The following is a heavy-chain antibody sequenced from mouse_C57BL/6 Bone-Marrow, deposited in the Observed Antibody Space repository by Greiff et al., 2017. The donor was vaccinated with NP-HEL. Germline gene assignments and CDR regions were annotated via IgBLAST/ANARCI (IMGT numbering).Heavy chain of an antibody. Sequence: QVQLQQPGAELVRPGTSVKLSCKASGYTFTSYWMHWVKQRPGQGLEWIGVIDPSDSYTNYNQKFKGKATLTVDTSASTAYMQLSSLSSEDTAVYYCAPYSWFAYWGQVTLVTVSA. CDR1: GYTFTSYW. V-gene: IGHV1-59*01. J-gene: IGHJ3*01. CDR2: IDPSDSYT. D-gene: IGHD1-1*01. CDR3: APYSWFAY.